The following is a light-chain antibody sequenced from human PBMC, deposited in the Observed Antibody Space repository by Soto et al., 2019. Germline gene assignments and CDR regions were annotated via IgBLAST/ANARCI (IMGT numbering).Light chain of an antibody. CDR2: DAS. CDR1: QSVSSY. V-gene: IGKV3-11*01. J-gene: IGKJ3*01. CDR3: QQRSNWPLFT. Sequence: EIVLTQSPATLSLSPGERATLSCRASQSVSSYLAWYQQKPGQAPRLLIYDASNRATGIPARFSRSGSGTDFTLTISSLETEDFAVYYCQQRSNWPLFTVGPGSKGDIK.